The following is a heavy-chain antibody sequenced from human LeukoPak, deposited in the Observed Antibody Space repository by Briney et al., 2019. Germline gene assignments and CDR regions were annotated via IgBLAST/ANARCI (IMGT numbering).Heavy chain of an antibody. CDR3: ARGNYDSSGYYYHWFDP. D-gene: IGHD3-22*01. CDR2: IYHSGST. Sequence: SETLSLTCAVSGYSISSGYSWGWIRQPPGKGLERIGSIYHSGSTYYNPSLKSRVTISVDTSKNQFSLKLSSVTAADTAAYYCARGNYDSSGYYYHWFDPWGQGTLVTVSS. J-gene: IGHJ5*02. CDR1: GYSISSGYS. V-gene: IGHV4-38-2*01.